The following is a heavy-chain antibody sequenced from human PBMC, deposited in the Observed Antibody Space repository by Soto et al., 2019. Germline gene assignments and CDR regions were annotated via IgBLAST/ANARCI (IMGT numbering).Heavy chain of an antibody. D-gene: IGHD2-2*01. V-gene: IGHV1-58*01. J-gene: IGHJ6*02. CDR2: IVVGSGNT. CDR3: AADHPVVPAATSRWLAVGSYYYGMDV. CDR1: GFTFTSSA. Sequence: QMQLVQSGPEVKKPGTSVKVSCKASGFTFTSSAVQWVRQARGQRLEWIGWIVVGSGNTNYAQKFQERVTITRDMSTSPAYMELSSLRSEDTAVYYCAADHPVVPAATSRWLAVGSYYYGMDVWGQGTTVTVSS.